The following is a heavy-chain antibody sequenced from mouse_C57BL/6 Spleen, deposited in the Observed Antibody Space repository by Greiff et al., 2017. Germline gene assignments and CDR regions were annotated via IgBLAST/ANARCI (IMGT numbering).Heavy chain of an antibody. Sequence: VQLQQSGPELVKPGASVKISCKASGYTFTDYYMNWVKQSHGKSLEWIGDINPNNGGTSYNQKFKGKATLTVDKSSSTAYMELRSLTSEDSAVYYCARMSLDDYFDYWGQGTTLTVSS. CDR2: INPNNGGT. V-gene: IGHV1-26*01. J-gene: IGHJ2*01. CDR3: ARMSLDDYFDY. CDR1: GYTFTDYY.